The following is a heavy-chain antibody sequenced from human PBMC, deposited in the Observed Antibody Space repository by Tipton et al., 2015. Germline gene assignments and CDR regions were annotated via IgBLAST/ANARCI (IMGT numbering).Heavy chain of an antibody. Sequence: SLRLSCAASGFVVSHNYMNWVRQAPGKGLEWVSSISSSTSYIYYADSVKRRFTISRDNAKNSLYLQMNSLTAEDTAFYYCAREGSSWYFGVDWGQGTLVRVSS. J-gene: IGHJ4*02. CDR3: AREGSSWYFGVD. CDR1: GFVVSHNY. CDR2: ISSSTSYI. V-gene: IGHV3-21*04. D-gene: IGHD6-13*01.